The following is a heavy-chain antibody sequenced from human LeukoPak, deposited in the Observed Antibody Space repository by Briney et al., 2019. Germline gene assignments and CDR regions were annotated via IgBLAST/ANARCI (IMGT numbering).Heavy chain of an antibody. D-gene: IGHD3-10*01. V-gene: IGHV3-53*01. CDR3: ARVGDHYHWYLDL. CDR2: LYSGDST. J-gene: IGHJ2*01. CDR1: GFTVSTKY. Sequence: GGSLRLSCAPSGFTVSTKYMNWVRQAPGKGLEWVSILYSGDSTYYADSVKGGFIVSRDNSKNTLYLQMNALRADDAAVYYCARVGDHYHWYLDLWGRGTLVTVSS.